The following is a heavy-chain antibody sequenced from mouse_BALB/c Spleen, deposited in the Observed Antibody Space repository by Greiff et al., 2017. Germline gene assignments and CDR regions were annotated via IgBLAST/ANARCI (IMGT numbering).Heavy chain of an antibody. CDR2: ISNGGGST. CDR1: GFTFSSYT. D-gene: IGHD1-1*01. V-gene: IGHV5-12-2*01. J-gene: IGHJ2*01. Sequence: EVQLQESGGGLVQPGGSLKLSCAASGFTFSSYTMSWVRQTPEKRLEWVAYISNGGGSTYYPDTVKGRFTISRDNAKNTLYLQMSSLKSEDTAMYYCARHYYGYLDYWGQGTTLTVSS. CDR3: ARHYYGYLDY.